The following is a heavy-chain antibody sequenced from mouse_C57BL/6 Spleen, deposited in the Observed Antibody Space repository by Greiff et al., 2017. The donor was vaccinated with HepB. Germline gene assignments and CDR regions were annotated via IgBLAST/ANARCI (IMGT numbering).Heavy chain of an antibody. CDR2: IYPGSGNT. D-gene: IGHD2-2*01. CDR1: GYTFTDYY. J-gene: IGHJ4*01. V-gene: IGHV1-76*01. Sequence: QVQLQQSGAELVRPGASVKLSCKASGYTFTDYYINWVKQRPGQGLEWIARIYPGSGNTYYNEKFKGKATLTAEKSSSTAYMQLSSLTSEDSAVYFCARDYGYDAGYYYAMDYWGQGTSVTVSS. CDR3: ARDYGYDAGYYYAMDY.